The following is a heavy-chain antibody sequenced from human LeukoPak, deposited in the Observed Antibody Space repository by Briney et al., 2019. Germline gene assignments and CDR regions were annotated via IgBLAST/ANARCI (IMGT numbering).Heavy chain of an antibody. CDR1: GGSFSGYY. V-gene: IGHV4-34*01. CDR3: ARQTSWDMVRGVIIDYYYMDV. Sequence: SETLSLTCAVYGGSFSGYYWSWIRQPPGKGLEWIGEINHSGSTNYNPSLKSRVTISVDTSKNQFSLKLSSVTAADTAVYYCARQTSWDMVRGVIIDYYYMDVWGKGTTVTISS. J-gene: IGHJ6*03. CDR2: INHSGST. D-gene: IGHD3-10*01.